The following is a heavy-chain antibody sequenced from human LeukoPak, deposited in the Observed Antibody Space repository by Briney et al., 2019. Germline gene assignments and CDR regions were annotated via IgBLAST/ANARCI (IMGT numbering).Heavy chain of an antibody. CDR3: ARDFSPHGYSGSSR. Sequence: GGSLRLSRAASGFTVSSNYMSWVRQAPGKGLEWVSVIYSGGSTYYADSVKGRFAISRDNSKNTLYLQMNSLRAEDTAVYYCARDFSPHGYSGSSRWGQGTLVTVSS. J-gene: IGHJ4*02. D-gene: IGHD1-26*01. V-gene: IGHV3-53*01. CDR1: GFTVSSNY. CDR2: IYSGGST.